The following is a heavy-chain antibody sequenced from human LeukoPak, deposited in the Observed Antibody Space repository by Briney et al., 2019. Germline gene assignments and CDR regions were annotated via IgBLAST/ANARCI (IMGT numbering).Heavy chain of an antibody. CDR1: GFTFSSYW. J-gene: IGHJ4*02. CDR3: AREGEDYDYVWGSYRGYYFDY. CDR2: IKQDGSEK. V-gene: IGHV3-7*01. Sequence: PGGSLRLSCAASGFTFSSYWMSWVRQAPGKGLEGGANIKQDGSEKYYVDSVRGRFTISRDNAKNSLYLQMNSLRAEDTAVYYCAREGEDYDYVWGSYRGYYFDYWGRGTLVTVSS. D-gene: IGHD3-16*02.